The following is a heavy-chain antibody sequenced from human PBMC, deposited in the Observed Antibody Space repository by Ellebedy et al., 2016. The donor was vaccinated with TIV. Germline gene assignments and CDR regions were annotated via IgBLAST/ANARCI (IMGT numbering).Heavy chain of an antibody. D-gene: IGHD3-9*01. CDR1: GASFSGSY. V-gene: IGHV4-34*01. J-gene: IGHJ4*02. CDR2: ISLSGSP. CDR3: ATAVRDDWSLSL. Sequence: MPSETLSLTCGVSGASFSGSYWSYSRQTPGKGLEWIGEISLSGSPNYNPSLRGRVTMSLDTSKNHFSLNLPSVTAAATAVYYCATAVRDDWSLSLWGQGTQVTVSS.